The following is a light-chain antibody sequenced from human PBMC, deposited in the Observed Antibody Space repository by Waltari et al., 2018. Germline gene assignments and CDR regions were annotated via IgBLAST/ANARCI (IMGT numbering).Light chain of an antibody. CDR2: DAS. Sequence: EIVLTQSPATLSLSPGERVTLSCRASQTINHYLAWYQQKPGQAPRLLIYDASKRATGIPARFSGSGSGTDFSLTISSLEPEDFAVYYCQQYNNWPPRYTFGQGTKLEIK. CDR3: QQYNNWPPRYT. CDR1: QTINHY. V-gene: IGKV3-11*01. J-gene: IGKJ2*01.